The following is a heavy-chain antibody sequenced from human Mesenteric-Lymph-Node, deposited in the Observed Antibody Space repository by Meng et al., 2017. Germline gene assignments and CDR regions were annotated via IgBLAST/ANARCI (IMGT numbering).Heavy chain of an antibody. CDR2: INDSGGDT. CDR1: GFTFRSYA. CDR3: AKGQNYGSGSYYGHFDS. Sequence: GESLKISCAASGFTFRSYAMTWVRQAPEKGLEWVSTINDSGGDTHYADSVKGRFTISRDNSKNTLFLQMNSLTAEDTAVYYCAKGQNYGSGSYYGHFDSWGHGNQVTVSS. V-gene: IGHV3-23*01. J-gene: IGHJ4*01. D-gene: IGHD3-10*01.